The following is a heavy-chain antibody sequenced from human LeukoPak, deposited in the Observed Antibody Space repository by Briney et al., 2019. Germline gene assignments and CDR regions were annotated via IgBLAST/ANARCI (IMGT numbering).Heavy chain of an antibody. J-gene: IGHJ4*02. CDR2: INPSGGST. D-gene: IGHD6-19*01. Sequence: ASVKVSCKASGGTFNSYAISWVRQAPGQGLEWMGIINPSGGSTSYAQKFQGRVTMTRDMSTSTVYMELSSLRSEDTAVYYCAREVADSGPLDYWGQGTLVTVSS. CDR3: AREVADSGPLDY. CDR1: GGTFNSYA. V-gene: IGHV1-46*02.